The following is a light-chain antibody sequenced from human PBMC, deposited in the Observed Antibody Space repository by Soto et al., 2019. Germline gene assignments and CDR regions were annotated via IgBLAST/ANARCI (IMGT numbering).Light chain of an antibody. Sequence: QSALTQPASVSGSPGQSITISCIGTSSDVGSYNLVSWYQQHPGKAPKVMIYEVSKRPSGVSNRFSGSKSGNTASLTISGLQADDEADYYCCSYAGSRPCGVVFGGGTKVTVL. J-gene: IGLJ2*01. V-gene: IGLV2-23*02. CDR1: SSDVGSYNL. CDR2: EVS. CDR3: CSYAGSRPCGVV.